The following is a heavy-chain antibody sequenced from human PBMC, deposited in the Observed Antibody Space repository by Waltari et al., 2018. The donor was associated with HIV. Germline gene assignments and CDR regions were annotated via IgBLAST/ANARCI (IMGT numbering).Heavy chain of an antibody. J-gene: IGHJ5*02. CDR3: ARGLFGVGSNWFDP. D-gene: IGHD3-3*01. CDR2: IYYTGRT. V-gene: IGHV4-59*01. CDR1: GGSFISYH. Sequence: QVQLQESGPGLVKPSETLSLTCTVSGGSFISYHWSWIRQPPGKGLEWIGYIYYTGRTNCNPSLKSRVTMSVDTSKNQFSLRLRSVTAADTAVYYCARGLFGVGSNWFDPWGQGILVTVSP.